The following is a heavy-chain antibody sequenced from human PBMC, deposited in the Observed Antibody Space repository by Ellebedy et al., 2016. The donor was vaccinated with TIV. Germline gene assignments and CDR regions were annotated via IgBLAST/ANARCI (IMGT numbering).Heavy chain of an antibody. D-gene: IGHD5-24*01. CDR3: ASRDGYNYAFDI. J-gene: IGHJ3*02. CDR1: GYSINSGYY. V-gene: IGHV4-38-2*02. Sequence: SETLSLXXTVSGYSINSGYYWDWIRQPPGKGLEWIGSIYHSGIIHYNPSLQSRVTISVDTSKNQFSLNLSSVTAADTAVYYCASRDGYNYAFDIWGQGTVVTVSS. CDR2: IYHSGII.